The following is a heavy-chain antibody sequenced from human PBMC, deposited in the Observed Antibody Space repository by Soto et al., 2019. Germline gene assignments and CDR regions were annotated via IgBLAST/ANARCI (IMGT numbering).Heavy chain of an antibody. CDR3: ASSAGHNGEFFYYNGMDV. J-gene: IGHJ6*02. CDR2: VYTSDYT. V-gene: IGHV4-4*08. Sequence: SETLSLTCSVSGASIRSYYWHWIRQPPGKGLEWIGYVYTSDYTRYSSSLKSRVTISVDTSKSQFYLRLNSVTAADTALYYCASSAGHNGEFFYYNGMDVWGQGTTVPVSS. CDR1: GASIRSYY. D-gene: IGHD3-10*01.